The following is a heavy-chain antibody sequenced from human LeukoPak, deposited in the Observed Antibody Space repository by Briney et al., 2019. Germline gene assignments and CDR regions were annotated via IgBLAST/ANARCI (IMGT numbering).Heavy chain of an antibody. CDR3: ARGPRQGPYYYYYMDV. CDR1: GGSISSYY. J-gene: IGHJ6*03. V-gene: IGHV4-59*01. CDR2: IYYSGST. Sequence: SETLSLTCTVSGGSISSYYRSWIRQPPGKGLEWIGYIYYSGSTNYNPSLKSRVTISVDTSKNQFSLKLSSVTAADTAVYYCARGPRQGPYYYYYMDVWGKGTTVTVSS.